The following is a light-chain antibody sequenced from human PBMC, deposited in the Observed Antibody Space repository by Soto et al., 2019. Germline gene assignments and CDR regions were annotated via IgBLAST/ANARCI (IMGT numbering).Light chain of an antibody. CDR2: DAS. V-gene: IGKV3-20*01. CDR3: QQYVSSYSFT. Sequence: EIVLTQSPGTLSLSPGERATLSCRASQSVSSSYLGWYQQKPGEAPRLLIYDASSSATGSRHRYSGSGSETDLTLNISRPAPEDCAVYYCQQYVSSYSFTFGPGTKVDIK. CDR1: QSVSSSY. J-gene: IGKJ3*01.